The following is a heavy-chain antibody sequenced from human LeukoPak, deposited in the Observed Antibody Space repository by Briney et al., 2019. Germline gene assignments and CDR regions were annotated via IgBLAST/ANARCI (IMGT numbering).Heavy chain of an antibody. Sequence: GGSLKISCKGSGYSFPPYWIGWVRQMPGKGLEWMGIIYPGDSETRYSPSFQGQVTISADKSISTAYLQWSRLKASDTAMYYCARKSRADYWGQGTLVTVSS. J-gene: IGHJ4*02. V-gene: IGHV5-51*01. CDR3: ARKSRADY. CDR1: GYSFPPYW. CDR2: IYPGDSET.